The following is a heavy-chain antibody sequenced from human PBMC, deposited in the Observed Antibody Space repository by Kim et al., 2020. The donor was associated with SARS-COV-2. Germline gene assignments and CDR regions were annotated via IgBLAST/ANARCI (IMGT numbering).Heavy chain of an antibody. D-gene: IGHD3-9*01. V-gene: IGHV1-8*01. CDR2: MNPNSGNT. J-gene: IGHJ3*02. CDR1: GYTFTSYD. CDR3: ARGLRYFDWFHYSQNDAFDI. Sequence: ASVKVSCKASGYTFTSYDINWVRQATGQGLEWMGWMNPNSGNTGYAQKFQGRVTMTRNTSISTAYMELSSLRSEDTAVYYCARGLRYFDWFHYSQNDAFDIWGQGTMVTVSS.